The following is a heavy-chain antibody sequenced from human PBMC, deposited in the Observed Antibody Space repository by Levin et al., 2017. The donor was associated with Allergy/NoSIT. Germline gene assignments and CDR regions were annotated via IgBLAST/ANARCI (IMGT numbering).Heavy chain of an antibody. CDR3: ARPKSGYYGDFDY. V-gene: IGHV3-30*03. J-gene: IGHJ4*02. D-gene: IGHD3-22*01. Sequence: PGGSLRLSCAASGFKFRNYGMHWVRQAPGKGLEWVAVISYDDSDKYYVDSVKGRFTISKDNSKNTLYLQMNSLRVEDTAVYYCARPKSGYYGDFDYWGQGTLVTVSS. CDR2: ISYDDSDK. CDR1: GFKFRNYG.